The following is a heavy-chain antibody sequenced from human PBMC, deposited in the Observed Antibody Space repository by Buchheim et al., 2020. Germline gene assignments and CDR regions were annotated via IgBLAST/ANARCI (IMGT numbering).Heavy chain of an antibody. CDR2: IKSKTDGGTT. J-gene: IGHJ4*02. V-gene: IGHV3-15*01. D-gene: IGHD1-1*01. CDR1: GFTFSNAW. Sequence: EVQLVESGGGLVKPGGSLRLSCAASGFTFSNAWMSWVRQAPGKGLEWVGCIKSKTDGGTTDYAAPVKGRFTISRDDSKNTLYLKMNNLKTEDTAVYYCFSWPRNWNDVNVNYWGQGTL. CDR3: FSWPRNWNDVNVNY.